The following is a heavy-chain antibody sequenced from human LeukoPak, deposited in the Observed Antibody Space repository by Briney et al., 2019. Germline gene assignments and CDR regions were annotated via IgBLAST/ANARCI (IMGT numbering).Heavy chain of an antibody. J-gene: IGHJ4*02. CDR2: MNPNSGNT. CDR1: GYTLTSYD. V-gene: IGHV1-8*01. D-gene: IGHD3-10*01. CDR3: ARSTITMVRGVIFYYFDY. Sequence: ASVKVSCKASGYTLTSYDISWVRHATGQGLEWRGWMNPNSGNTGYAQKFQGRVTMTRNTSISTAYMELSSLRSEDTAVYYCARSTITMVRGVIFYYFDYWGQGTLVSVSS.